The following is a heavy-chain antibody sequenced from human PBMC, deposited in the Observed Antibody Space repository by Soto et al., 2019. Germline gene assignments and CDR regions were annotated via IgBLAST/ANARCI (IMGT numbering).Heavy chain of an antibody. CDR2: IWYDGNDK. J-gene: IGHJ6*02. Sequence: PGGSLRLSCAVSGFTFSSYGMHWGRQAPGKGLEWVALIWYDGNDKYYADSVNGRFTISRDNFKNTLYLQMTSLRAEDTAVYYCARDSDGQSSGWYGGMDVWGQGTTVTISS. D-gene: IGHD6-19*01. CDR1: GFTFSSYG. CDR3: ARDSDGQSSGWYGGMDV. V-gene: IGHV3-33*01.